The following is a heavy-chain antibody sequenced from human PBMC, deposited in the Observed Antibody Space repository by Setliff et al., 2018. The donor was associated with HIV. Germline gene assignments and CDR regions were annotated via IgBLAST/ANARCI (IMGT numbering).Heavy chain of an antibody. Sequence: PGGSLSLSCAGSGFRFSESVMHWVRQAPGKGLEWVAVISFDGTGETYADSLEGRISISRDNSKNTLYLQMNSLRVEDTAVYYCAREAGSSGRAGYFDYWGQGTQVTVSS. D-gene: IGHD6-19*01. J-gene: IGHJ4*02. CDR1: GFRFSESV. V-gene: IGHV3-30*04. CDR2: ISFDGTGE. CDR3: AREAGSSGRAGYFDY.